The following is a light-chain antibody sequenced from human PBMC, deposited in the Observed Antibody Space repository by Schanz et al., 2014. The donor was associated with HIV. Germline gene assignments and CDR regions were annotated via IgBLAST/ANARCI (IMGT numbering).Light chain of an antibody. V-gene: IGLV2-8*01. CDR2: AVS. J-gene: IGLJ2*01. CDR3: CSYAGSNNLV. CDR1: SSDVGTYNY. Sequence: QSALTQPPSASGSPGQSVTISCTGTSSDVGTYNYVSWYQQHPGKAPRLVIFAVSERPSGVPDRFSGSKSGNTASLTLSGLQADDEAEYFCCSYAGSNNLVFGGGTKLTVL.